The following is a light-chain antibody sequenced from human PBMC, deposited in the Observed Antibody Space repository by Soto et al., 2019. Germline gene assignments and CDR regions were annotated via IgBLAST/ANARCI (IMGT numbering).Light chain of an antibody. V-gene: IGKV3-15*01. Sequence: EIVMTQSPATLSVSPGEGATLSCRASQSVSTNLAWYQQKPGQAPRLLIYGASVRATGIPARFSGSGSGTGFTLIITSLQAEDFAVYYCQQNKNWPFTFGPGIKVDI. CDR3: QQNKNWPFT. J-gene: IGKJ3*01. CDR2: GAS. CDR1: QSVSTN.